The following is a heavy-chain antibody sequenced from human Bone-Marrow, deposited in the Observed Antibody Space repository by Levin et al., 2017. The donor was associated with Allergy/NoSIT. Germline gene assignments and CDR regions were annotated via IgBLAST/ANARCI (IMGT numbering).Heavy chain of an antibody. CDR2: IYWDDDK. V-gene: IGHV2-5*02. J-gene: IGHJ4*02. CDR1: GFSLSTSGVG. Sequence: SGPTLVKPTQTLTLTCTFSGFSLSTSGVGVAWIRQPPGKTLEWLVFIYWDDDKRYSPSLSTRLTITKDTPKNQVFLTMTNMDPTDTATYYCAHRRLYGSSWNEGYFDYWGQGILVTVSS. D-gene: IGHD6-13*01. CDR3: AHRRLYGSSWNEGYFDY.